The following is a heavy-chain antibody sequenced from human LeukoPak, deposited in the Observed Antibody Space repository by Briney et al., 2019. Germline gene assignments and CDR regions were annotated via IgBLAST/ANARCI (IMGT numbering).Heavy chain of an antibody. CDR3: ARDGSGTYYSFYNWFDP. Sequence: EASVKVSCKASGYTFTSYDINWVRQATGQGLEWMGWINPNSGNTAYAQKFQGRITMTRNTSISTAYMELTSLRCDDTAVYYCARDGSGTYYSFYNWFDPWGRGTLVTVSS. CDR2: INPNSGNT. D-gene: IGHD3-10*01. V-gene: IGHV1-8*01. J-gene: IGHJ5*02. CDR1: GYTFTSYD.